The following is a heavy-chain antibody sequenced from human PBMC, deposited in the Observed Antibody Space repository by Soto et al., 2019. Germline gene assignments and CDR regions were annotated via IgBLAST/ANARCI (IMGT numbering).Heavy chain of an antibody. CDR1: GYTFTSYG. V-gene: IGHV1-18*01. CDR3: ARGYDSSGYYRNKPFDY. J-gene: IGHJ4*02. Sequence: GASVKVSCKASGYTFTSYGISWVRQAPGQVLEWMGWISAYNGNTNYAQKLQGRVTMTTDTSTRTAYMELRSLRSDDTAVYYCARGYDSSGYYRNKPFDYWGQGTLVTVSS. CDR2: ISAYNGNT. D-gene: IGHD3-22*01.